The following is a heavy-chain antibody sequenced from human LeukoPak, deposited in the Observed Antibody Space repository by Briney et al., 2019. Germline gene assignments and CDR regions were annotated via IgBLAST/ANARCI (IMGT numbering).Heavy chain of an antibody. CDR2: FYGNDDK. J-gene: IGHJ5*02. V-gene: IGHV2-5*01. D-gene: IGHD1-1*01. CDR1: GFSRSTSAVG. Sequence: SGPTLVHPTPTLTLTCTFSGFSRSTSAVGVGWIRQPPEKALEWLALFYGNDDKRYSPALKSRLTITKDTSKNQVVLTMTNMDPVDTATYYCAHTLEPSWFDPWGQGTLVTVSS. CDR3: AHTLEPSWFDP.